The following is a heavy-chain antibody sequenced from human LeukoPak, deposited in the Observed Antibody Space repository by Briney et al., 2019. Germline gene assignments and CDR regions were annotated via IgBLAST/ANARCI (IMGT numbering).Heavy chain of an antibody. Sequence: GGSLRLSCAASGFTFSSYAMHWVRQAPGKGLEWVAVISYGGSNKYYADSVKGRFTISRDNSKNTLYLQMNSLRAEDTAVYYCARERILNTDYWGQGTLVTVSS. CDR3: ARERILNTDY. CDR2: ISYGGSNK. D-gene: IGHD1/OR15-1a*01. CDR1: GFTFSSYA. V-gene: IGHV3-30-3*01. J-gene: IGHJ4*02.